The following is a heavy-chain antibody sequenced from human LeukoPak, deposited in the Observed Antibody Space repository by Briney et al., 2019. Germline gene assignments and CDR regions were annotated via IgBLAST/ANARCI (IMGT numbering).Heavy chain of an antibody. J-gene: IGHJ4*02. Sequence: SETLSLTCTVSGGSISSSHDYWAWLRQPPGKGLEWIGSINFSGSTYYNPSLKSRLTTSVDKSKNQFSLRLSSVTAADTAVYYCARLGIGSGTFLVTHLDYWGQGTLVTVSS. CDR2: INFSGST. V-gene: IGHV4-39*01. D-gene: IGHD3-10*01. CDR3: ARLGIGSGTFLVTHLDY. CDR1: GGSISSSHDY.